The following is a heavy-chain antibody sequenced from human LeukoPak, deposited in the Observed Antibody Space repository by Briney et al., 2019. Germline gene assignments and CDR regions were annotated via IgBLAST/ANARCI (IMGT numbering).Heavy chain of an antibody. D-gene: IGHD6-19*01. Sequence: SETLSLTCAVYGGSFSGYYWSWIRQPPGKGLEWIGEINHSGSTNYNPSLKSRVTISVDTSKNQFSLKLSSVTAADTAVYYCARAGRWAVAVLYYFDYWGQGTLVTVSS. CDR3: ARAGRWAVAVLYYFDY. J-gene: IGHJ4*02. V-gene: IGHV4-34*01. CDR2: INHSGST. CDR1: GGSFSGYY.